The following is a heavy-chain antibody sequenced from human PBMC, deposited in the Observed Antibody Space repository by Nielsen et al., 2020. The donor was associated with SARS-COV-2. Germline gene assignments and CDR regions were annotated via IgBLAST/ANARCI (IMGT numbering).Heavy chain of an antibody. J-gene: IGHJ6*02. CDR1: GYSFTSYW. D-gene: IGHD6-19*01. CDR2: IDPSDSYT. V-gene: IGHV5-10-1*01. Sequence: KVSCKGSGYSFTSYWISWVRQMPGKGLEWMGRIDPSDSYTNYSPSFQGHVTISAGKSISTAYLQWSSLKASDTAMYYCARVSSGWDYYYYYGMDVWGQGTTVTVSS. CDR3: ARVSSGWDYYYYYGMDV.